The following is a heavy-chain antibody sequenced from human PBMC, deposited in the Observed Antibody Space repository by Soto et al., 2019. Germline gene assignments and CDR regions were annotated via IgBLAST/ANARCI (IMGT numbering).Heavy chain of an antibody. V-gene: IGHV4-30-4*01. CDR3: ATRPSYYDSSGYYLDY. Sequence: SETLSLTCTVSGGSVSSGDYYWSWIRQPPGKGLEWIGYIYYSGSTYYNPSLKSRVTISVDTSKNQFSLKLSSVTAADTAVYYCATRPSYYDSSGYYLDYWGQGTLVTVSS. D-gene: IGHD3-22*01. CDR1: GGSVSSGDYY. J-gene: IGHJ4*02. CDR2: IYYSGST.